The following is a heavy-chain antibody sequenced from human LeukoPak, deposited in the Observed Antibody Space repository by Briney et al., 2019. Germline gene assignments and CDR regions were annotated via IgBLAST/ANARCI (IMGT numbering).Heavy chain of an antibody. CDR1: GFTFSSYA. D-gene: IGHD3-10*01. CDR2: VRGSGGRT. J-gene: IGHJ4*02. Sequence: GGSLRLSCAAAGFTFSSYAMSWVRQAPGKWHKFVSAVRGSGGRTYYEDSVKGRFNISRDNSKNTLYLQMNSLRAEDTAVYYCAKESGYYGSGSYYSAGFFDYWGQGTLVTVSS. CDR3: AKESGYYGSGSYYSAGFFDY. V-gene: IGHV3-23*01.